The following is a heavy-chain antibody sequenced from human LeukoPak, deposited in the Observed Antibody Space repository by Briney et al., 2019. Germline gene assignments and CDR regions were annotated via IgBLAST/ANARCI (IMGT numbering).Heavy chain of an antibody. CDR2: INHSGST. V-gene: IGHV4-34*01. Sequence: PSETLSLTCAVYGGSFSGYYWSWIRQPPGKGLEWIGEINHSGSTNYNPSLKSRVTISVDTSKNQFSLNLSSVTAADTAVYYCARGRGRWGIDYWGQGTLVTVSS. J-gene: IGHJ4*02. CDR3: ARGRGRWGIDY. D-gene: IGHD7-27*01. CDR1: GGSFSGYY.